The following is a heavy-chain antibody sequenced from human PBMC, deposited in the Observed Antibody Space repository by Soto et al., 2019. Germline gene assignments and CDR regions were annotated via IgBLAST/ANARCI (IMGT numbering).Heavy chain of an antibody. Sequence: EVQLLESGGDLIQPGGSLRLSCAASGFTFNIYAMAWVRQAPGKGLEWVSAVSRYGDFTYYADSVEGRFTISRDNSKNTLYLQMNSLRAADTALYYCAKDRYLDHDSRGYLFDNWGQGTLVTVSS. CDR2: VSRYGDFT. CDR1: GFTFNIYA. J-gene: IGHJ4*02. D-gene: IGHD3-22*01. CDR3: AKDRYLDHDSRGYLFDN. V-gene: IGHV3-23*01.